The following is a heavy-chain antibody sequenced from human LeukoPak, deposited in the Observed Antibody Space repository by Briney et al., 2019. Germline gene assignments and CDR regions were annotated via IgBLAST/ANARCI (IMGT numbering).Heavy chain of an antibody. CDR2: MNPNSGNT. Sequence: ASVKVSCKASGYTFTSYDINWVRQATGQGLEWMGWMNPNSGNTGYAQKFQGRVTMTRNTSISTAYMDLSSLRSEDTAVYYCAVRRKWFGECDYWGQGTLVTVSS. V-gene: IGHV1-8*01. J-gene: IGHJ4*02. CDR3: AVRRKWFGECDY. D-gene: IGHD3-10*01. CDR1: GYTFTSYD.